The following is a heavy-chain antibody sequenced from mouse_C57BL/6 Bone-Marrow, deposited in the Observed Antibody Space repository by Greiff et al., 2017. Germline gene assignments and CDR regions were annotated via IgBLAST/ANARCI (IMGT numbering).Heavy chain of an antibody. CDR1: GYTFTSYG. J-gene: IGHJ4*01. Sequence: QVQLKESGAELARPGASVKLSCKASGYTFTSYGIRWVKQSTGQGLEWLGELYPRSGHTFYNEKFKGKATLTADNSSSTAYIEGLSLTAKGSAVYFCSREGVPYYYAMDYWGQGTSVTVAS. CDR3: SREGVPYYYAMDY. CDR2: LYPRSGHT. V-gene: IGHV1-81*01.